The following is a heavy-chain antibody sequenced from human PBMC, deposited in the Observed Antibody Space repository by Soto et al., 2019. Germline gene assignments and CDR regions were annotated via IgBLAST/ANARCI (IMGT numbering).Heavy chain of an antibody. Sequence: PGGSLRLSCAASGFTFSSYAMSWVRQAPGKGLKWVSAISGSGGSTYYADSVKGRFTISRDNSKNTLYLQMNSLRAEDTAVYYCAKEGYDSSGYYVYFQHWGQGTLVTVSS. CDR3: AKEGYDSSGYYVYFQH. CDR1: GFTFSSYA. D-gene: IGHD3-22*01. CDR2: ISGSGGST. J-gene: IGHJ1*01. V-gene: IGHV3-23*01.